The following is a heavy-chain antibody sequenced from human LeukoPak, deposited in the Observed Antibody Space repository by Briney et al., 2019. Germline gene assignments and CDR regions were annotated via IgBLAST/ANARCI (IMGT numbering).Heavy chain of an antibody. D-gene: IGHD5-24*01. J-gene: IGHJ4*02. Sequence: SETLSLTCTVSGGSISSYYWSWLRQPPGKGLEWIGYIYYSGSTNYNPSLKSRVTISVDTSKNQFSLKLSSVTAADTAVYYCARSPERWLQLLIDYWGQGTLSPSPQ. V-gene: IGHV4-59*08. CDR2: IYYSGST. CDR1: GGSISSYY. CDR3: ARSPERWLQLLIDY.